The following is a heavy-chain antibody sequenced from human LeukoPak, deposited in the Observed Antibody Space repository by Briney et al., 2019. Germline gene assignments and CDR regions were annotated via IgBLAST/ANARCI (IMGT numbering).Heavy chain of an antibody. CDR3: ARDQGYYDSSGYYQIDY. V-gene: IGHV3-74*01. CDR1: GFTFSSYW. Sequence: GGSLRLSCAASGFTFSSYWMHWVRQAQGRGLVWVSRINCDGSSTIYADSGKGRFTISRDNAKNTLYLQMNSLRAEDTAVYYCARDQGYYDSSGYYQIDYWGQGTLVTVSS. CDR2: INCDGSST. J-gene: IGHJ4*02. D-gene: IGHD3-22*01.